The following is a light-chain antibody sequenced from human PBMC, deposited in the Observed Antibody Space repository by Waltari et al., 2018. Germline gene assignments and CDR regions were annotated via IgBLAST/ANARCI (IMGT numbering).Light chain of an antibody. CDR3: SSQSSNNVVL. Sequence: QSALTQPASVSGSPGQSITISCTGTSRDVGSYHSVSWYQDHPGQGPKVIIYDVSDRPSGVSARFSGSKSGNTASLTISGLQAEDEADYYCSSQSSNNVVLFGGGTKVTVL. V-gene: IGLV2-14*03. CDR2: DVS. CDR1: SRDVGSYHS. J-gene: IGLJ3*02.